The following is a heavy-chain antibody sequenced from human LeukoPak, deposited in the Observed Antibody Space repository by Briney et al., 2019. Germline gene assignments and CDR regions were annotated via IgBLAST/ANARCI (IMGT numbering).Heavy chain of an antibody. CDR1: GFTFSDHY. CDR2: TRNKANSYTT. V-gene: IGHV3-72*01. D-gene: IGHD3-22*01. CDR3: ASSSGYALGHYYYYGMDV. Sequence: PGGSLRLSCAASGFTFSDHYMDWVRQAPGKGLEWVGRTRNKANSYTTEYAASVKGRFTISRDDSKNSLYLQTNSLKTEDTAVYYCASSSGYALGHYYYYGMDVWGQGTTVTVSS. J-gene: IGHJ6*02.